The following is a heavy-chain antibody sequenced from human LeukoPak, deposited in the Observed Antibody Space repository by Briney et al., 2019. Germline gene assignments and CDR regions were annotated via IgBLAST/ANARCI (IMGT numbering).Heavy chain of an antibody. D-gene: IGHD2-21*02. Sequence: GGSLRLSCAASGFTFSSYSMNWVRQAPGKGLEWFSYISSSSSTIYYADSVKGRFTISRDNAKNSLYLQMNSLRAEDTAVYYCARDGAYCGGDCLYYYYGMGVWGQGTTVTVSS. CDR1: GFTFSSYS. CDR2: ISSSSSTI. J-gene: IGHJ6*02. CDR3: ARDGAYCGGDCLYYYYGMGV. V-gene: IGHV3-48*04.